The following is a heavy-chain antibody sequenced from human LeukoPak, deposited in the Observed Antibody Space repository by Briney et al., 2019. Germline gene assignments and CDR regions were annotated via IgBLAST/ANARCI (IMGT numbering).Heavy chain of an antibody. CDR1: GGSISSYY. J-gene: IGHJ3*02. CDR2: IYTSGST. Sequence: SETLSLTCTVSGGSISSYYWSWIRQPAGKGLEWIGRIYTSGSTNYNPSLKSRVTMSVDTSKNQFSLKLSSVTAADTAVYYCARDSPYCGGDCYYSNAFDIWGQGTMVTVSS. D-gene: IGHD2-21*02. CDR3: ARDSPYCGGDCYYSNAFDI. V-gene: IGHV4-4*07.